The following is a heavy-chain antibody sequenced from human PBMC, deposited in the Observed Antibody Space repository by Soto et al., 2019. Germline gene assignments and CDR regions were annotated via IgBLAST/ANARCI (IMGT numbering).Heavy chain of an antibody. CDR2: IIPIFGTA. D-gene: IGHD6-13*01. Sequence: AVKFSCRASGGTFSSYAISWVRQAPGQGLEWMGGIIPIFGTANYAQKFQGRVTITADKSTSTAYMELSSLRSEDTAVYYCARSPREYSSSWYVSVYWGQGTLVTDS. CDR1: GGTFSSYA. CDR3: ARSPREYSSSWYVSVY. V-gene: IGHV1-69*06. J-gene: IGHJ4*02.